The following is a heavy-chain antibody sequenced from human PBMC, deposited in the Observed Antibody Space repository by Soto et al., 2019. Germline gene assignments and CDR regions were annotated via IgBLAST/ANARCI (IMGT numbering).Heavy chain of an antibody. V-gene: IGHV4-4*07. CDR3: ARDSSSSWYGLLRDYYYGMDV. D-gene: IGHD6-13*01. J-gene: IGHJ6*02. CDR2: IYTSGST. Sequence: LSLTCTVSGGSISSYYWSWIRQPAGKGLEWIGRIYTSGSTNYNPSLKSRVTMSVDTSKNQFSLKLSSVTAADTAVYYCARDSSSSWYGLLRDYYYGMDVWGQGTTVTVSS. CDR1: GGSISSYY.